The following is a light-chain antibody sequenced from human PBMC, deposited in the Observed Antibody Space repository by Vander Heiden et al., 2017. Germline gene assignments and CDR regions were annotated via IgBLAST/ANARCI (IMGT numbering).Light chain of an antibody. CDR1: QSLLHSNGYNY. Sequence: DIVMTQSPLSLPVTPGEPASISCRSSQSLLHSNGYNYSDWYLQKPGQSPQLLIYLGSNRASGVPDRFSGSGSGTDFTLKISRVEAEDVGVYYCMQDLQTWTFGQGTKVEIK. J-gene: IGKJ1*01. V-gene: IGKV2-28*01. CDR3: MQDLQTWT. CDR2: LGS.